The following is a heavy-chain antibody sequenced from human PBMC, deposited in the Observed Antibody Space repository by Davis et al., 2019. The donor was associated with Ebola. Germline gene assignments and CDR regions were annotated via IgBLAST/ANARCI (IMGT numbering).Heavy chain of an antibody. CDR1: GFTFSSYW. Sequence: GESLKISCAASGFTFSSYWMHWVRQAPGKGLVWVSRINSDGSSTSYADSVKGRFTISRDNAKNTLYLQINSLRAEDTAVYYCARDVTGYCSGGSCYSGWYFDLWGRGTLVTVSS. D-gene: IGHD2-15*01. J-gene: IGHJ2*01. CDR3: ARDVTGYCSGGSCYSGWYFDL. CDR2: INSDGSST. V-gene: IGHV3-74*01.